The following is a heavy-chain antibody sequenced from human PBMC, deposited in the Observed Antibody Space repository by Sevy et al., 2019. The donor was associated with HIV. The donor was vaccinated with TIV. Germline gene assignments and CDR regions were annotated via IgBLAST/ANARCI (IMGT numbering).Heavy chain of an antibody. CDR2: INESGIT. D-gene: IGHD2-2*01. Sequence: SETLSLTCAVHDGSFSGYCWNWIRQLPGKGLEWIGEINESGITYYNPSLTSRVTISVDTSKKQFSLKLNSVTAVDSAVYFCARSPPVVVVPGAPSWFDPWGQGTLVTVSS. J-gene: IGHJ5*02. CDR3: ARSPPVVVVPGAPSWFDP. CDR1: DGSFSGYC. V-gene: IGHV4-34*01.